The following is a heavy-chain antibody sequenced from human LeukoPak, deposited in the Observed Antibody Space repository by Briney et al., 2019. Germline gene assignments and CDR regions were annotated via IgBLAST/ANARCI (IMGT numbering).Heavy chain of an antibody. D-gene: IGHD3-3*01. CDR3: ADYGVSGVRNNFY. Sequence: GGSLRLSCAASGLAFSGYAMSWVRQAPGKRLEWVSTISVASNTFYAGSVKGRFTISRDNSRNTVYLQMTSLRADDTAVYYCADYGVSGVRNNFYWGQGTLVTVSS. CDR2: ISVASNT. V-gene: IGHV3-23*01. CDR1: GLAFSGYA. J-gene: IGHJ4*02.